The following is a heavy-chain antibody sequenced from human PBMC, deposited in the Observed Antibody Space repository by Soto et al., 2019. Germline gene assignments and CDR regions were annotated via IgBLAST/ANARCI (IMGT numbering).Heavy chain of an antibody. CDR3: ARERRGYSGYDLPAYYYYGMDV. CDR2: IYYTGNN. D-gene: IGHD5-12*01. V-gene: IGHV4-30-4*01. J-gene: IGHJ6*02. CDR1: GDSISSPHYY. Sequence: PSETLSLTCTVSGDSISSPHYYWTWIRQPPGKGLEWVGYIYYTGNNFYNPALKSRVAMSVDPSTNQFSLKLASVTDADTAVYYCARERRGYSGYDLPAYYYYGMDVWGQGTTVTVSS.